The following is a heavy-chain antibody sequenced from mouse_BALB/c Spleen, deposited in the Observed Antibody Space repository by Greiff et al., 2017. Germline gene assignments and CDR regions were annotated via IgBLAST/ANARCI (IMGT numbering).Heavy chain of an antibody. CDR1: GYTFTDYA. CDR3: ARSPLLRLRRDAMDY. V-gene: IGHV1-67*01. D-gene: IGHD1-2*01. CDR2: ISTYNGNT. Sequence: VQLQQSGPEVVRPGVSVKISCKGSGYTFTDYAMHWVKQSHAKSLEWIGVISTYNGNTNYNQKFTGKATMTVDKSSSTAYMELARLTSEDSAIYYCARSPLLRLRRDAMDYWGQGTSVTVSS. J-gene: IGHJ4*01.